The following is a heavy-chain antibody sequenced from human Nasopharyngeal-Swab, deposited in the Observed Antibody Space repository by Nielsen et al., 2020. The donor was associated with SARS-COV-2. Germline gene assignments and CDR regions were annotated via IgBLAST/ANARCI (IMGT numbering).Heavy chain of an antibody. CDR2: ISSGSSYI. CDR3: ARDQGEGYYYYYGMDV. J-gene: IGHJ6*02. V-gene: IGHV3-21*01. Sequence: GESLKISCAASGFTFSSYSMNWVRQAPGKGLEWVSSISSGSSYIYYADSVKGRFTISRDNAKNSLYLQMNSLRAEDTAVYYCARDQGEGYYYYYGMDVWGQGTTVTVSS. D-gene: IGHD3-16*01. CDR1: GFTFSSYS.